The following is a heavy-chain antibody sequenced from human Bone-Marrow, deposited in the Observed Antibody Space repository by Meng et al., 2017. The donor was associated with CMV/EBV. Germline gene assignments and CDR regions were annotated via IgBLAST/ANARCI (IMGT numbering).Heavy chain of an antibody. CDR3: AREFEGCSGGSCYSLFDY. CDR1: GFTFSSYW. Sequence: GESLKISCAASGFTFSSYWMHWVRQAPGKGLVWVSRINSDGSSTSYADSVKGRFTISRDNAKNTLYLQMNSLRAEDTAVDYCAREFEGCSGGSCYSLFDYWGQGTLVTVSS. D-gene: IGHD2-15*01. V-gene: IGHV3-74*01. J-gene: IGHJ4*02. CDR2: INSDGSST.